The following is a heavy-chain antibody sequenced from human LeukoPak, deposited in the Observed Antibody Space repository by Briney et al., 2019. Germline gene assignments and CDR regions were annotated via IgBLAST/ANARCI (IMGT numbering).Heavy chain of an antibody. V-gene: IGHV1-8*01. D-gene: IGHD3-10*01. Sequence: ASVKVSCKASGYTFTSYDINWVRQATGQGLEWMGWMNPNSGNTGYAQKFQGRVTMTRNTSISTAYMELSSLRSEDTAVYYCAREASLLWFGEAHWFDPWGQGTLVTVSP. CDR2: MNPNSGNT. CDR1: GYTFTSYD. J-gene: IGHJ5*02. CDR3: AREASLLWFGEAHWFDP.